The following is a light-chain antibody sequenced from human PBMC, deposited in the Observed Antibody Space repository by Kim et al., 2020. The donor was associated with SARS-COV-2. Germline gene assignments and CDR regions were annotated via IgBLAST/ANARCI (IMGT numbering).Light chain of an antibody. CDR1: RSDVGGYNY. CDR2: DVS. J-gene: IGLJ3*02. V-gene: IGLV2-14*01. Sequence: QSALTQPASVSGSPGQSNTISCTGTRSDVGGYNYVSWYQQYPGKAPKLMIYDVSKRPSGVSNRFSGSKSGNTASLTISGLQAEDEADYYCSSYTSSSRVFGGGTKL. CDR3: SSYTSSSRV.